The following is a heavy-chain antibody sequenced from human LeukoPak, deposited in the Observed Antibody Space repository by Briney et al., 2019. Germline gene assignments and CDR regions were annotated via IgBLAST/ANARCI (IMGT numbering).Heavy chain of an antibody. CDR1: GGSISSYY. CDR2: IYTSGST. V-gene: IGHV4-4*07. J-gene: IGHJ5*02. D-gene: IGHD2-2*03. CDR3: ARDIGYCSSTSCYSFLHEYWFDP. Sequence: SETLSLTCTVSGGSISSYYWSWIRQPAGKGLEWIGRIYTSGSTNYNPSLKSRVTMSVDTSKNQFSLKLSSVTAADTAVYYCARDIGYCSSTSCYSFLHEYWFDPWGQGTLDTVSS.